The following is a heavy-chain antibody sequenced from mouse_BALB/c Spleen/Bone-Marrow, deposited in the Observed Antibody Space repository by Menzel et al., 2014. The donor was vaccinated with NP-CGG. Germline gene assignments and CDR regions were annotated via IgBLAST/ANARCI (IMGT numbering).Heavy chain of an antibody. CDR1: GFDSSGYW. J-gene: IGHJ4*01. CDR2: INPDSSTI. D-gene: IGHD1-1*01. CDR3: ARLGYYGTMDY. V-gene: IGHV4-1*02. Sequence: EVKLMESGGGLVQPGGSLKLSCAASGFDSSGYWMSWVRQAPGKGLEWIGEINPDSSTINYTPSLKDKFIISRDNAKNTLYLQMSKVRSEVTALYYCARLGYYGTMDYWGQGTSVTVSS.